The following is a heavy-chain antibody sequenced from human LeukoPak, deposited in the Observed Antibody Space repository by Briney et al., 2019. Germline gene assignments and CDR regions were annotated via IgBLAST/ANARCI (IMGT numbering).Heavy chain of an antibody. CDR3: ARDPLRYFGIGTLSYGMDV. CDR2: INAGNGNT. CDR1: GYTFTSYA. Sequence: RASVKVSCKACGYTFTSYAMHCVRQAPGQRLECMGWINAGNGNTKYSQKFQGRVTITRDTSVSTDYMELSSLRSEDTAVYYCARDPLRYFGIGTLSYGMDVWGKGTTVTVPS. V-gene: IGHV1-3*01. J-gene: IGHJ6*04. D-gene: IGHD3-9*01.